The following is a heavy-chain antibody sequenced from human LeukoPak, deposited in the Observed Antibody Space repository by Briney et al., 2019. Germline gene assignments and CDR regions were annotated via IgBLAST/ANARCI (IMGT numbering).Heavy chain of an antibody. Sequence: PGGSLRLSCAPSGFTFSSDWLHWVRQAPGKGLACVSYINGDGRSTKYADSVRGRCYLSRDNAKKTLYLQMNSLRDEEQGRYYRVRGLDSWGLGPLVSVSS. CDR1: GFTFSSDW. D-gene: IGHD3-16*01. CDR3: VRGLDS. J-gene: IGHJ5*01. V-gene: IGHV3-74*01. CDR2: INGDGRST.